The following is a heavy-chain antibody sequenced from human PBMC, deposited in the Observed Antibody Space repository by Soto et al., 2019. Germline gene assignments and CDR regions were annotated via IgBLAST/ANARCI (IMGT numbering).Heavy chain of an antibody. CDR1: GYTFTRYT. CDR2: INPDNGNT. D-gene: IGHD2-15*01. V-gene: IGHV1-3*01. CDR3: VRGIATGELDP. Sequence: QVQLVQSGAEVKKPGASVKISCKASGYTFTRYTMNWVRQAPGQRLEWMGWINPDNGNTKYSRKFQDRVIITRDTSASTAYMDLSSLRAEDMTVYYCVRGIATGELDPWGQGTLVTFSS. J-gene: IGHJ5*02.